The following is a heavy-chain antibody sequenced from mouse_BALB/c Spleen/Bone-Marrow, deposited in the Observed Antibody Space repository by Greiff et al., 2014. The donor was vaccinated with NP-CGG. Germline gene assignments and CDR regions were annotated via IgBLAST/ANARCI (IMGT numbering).Heavy chain of an antibody. CDR2: INPSSGYT. D-gene: IGHD2-3*01. J-gene: IGHJ2*01. V-gene: IGHV1-4*01. CDR3: ARRDDGYVFFDY. CDR1: GYTFTTYT. Sequence: VQLQQSGAELARPGASVKMSCRASGYTFTTYTIHWVRQRPGQGLEWIGYINPSSGYTNYNQKFKDKATLTADKSSSTAYMQLSSLTSEDSAVYYCARRDDGYVFFDYWGQGITLTVSS.